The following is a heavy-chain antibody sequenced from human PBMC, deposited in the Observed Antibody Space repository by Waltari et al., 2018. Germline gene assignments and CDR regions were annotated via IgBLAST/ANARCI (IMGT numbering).Heavy chain of an antibody. CDR2: IIPIFGTA. CDR1: GGNFSSYA. Sequence: QVQLVQSGAEVKKPGSSVKVSCKASGGNFSSYAISWVRQAPGQGLEWMGGIIPIFGTANYAQKCQGRVTITADESTSTAYMELSSLGSEDTAVYYCARESRSGSYYWGFDYWGQGTLVTVSS. D-gene: IGHD1-26*01. V-gene: IGHV1-69*13. CDR3: ARESRSGSYYWGFDY. J-gene: IGHJ4*02.